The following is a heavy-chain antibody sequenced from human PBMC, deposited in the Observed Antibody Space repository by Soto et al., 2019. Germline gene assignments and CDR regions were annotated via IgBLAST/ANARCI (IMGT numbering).Heavy chain of an antibody. CDR2: INYRGTT. V-gene: IGHV4-31*03. CDR1: GASINSGAYY. D-gene: IGHD3-9*01. CDR3: ARVSATGTRWFDS. Sequence: QVQLQESGPGLVKPSETLSLTCTVSGASINSGAYYWSWIRQLPGKGLEWIGYINYRGTTYFHPSLKSRVAISRDTSQNQCSLRVISMTAADTAVYFCARVSATGTRWFDSWGQGTLVTVSS. J-gene: IGHJ5*01.